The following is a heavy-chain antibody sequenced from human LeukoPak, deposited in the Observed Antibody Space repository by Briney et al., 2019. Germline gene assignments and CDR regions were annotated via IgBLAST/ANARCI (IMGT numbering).Heavy chain of an antibody. CDR1: GGSFSGYY. V-gene: IGHV4-34*01. J-gene: IGHJ4*02. CDR2: INHSGST. CDR3: ARQREKHIVVVVAATRSSFFDY. Sequence: SETLSLTCAVYGGSFSGYYWSWIRQPPGKGLEWIGEINHSGSTNYNPSLKSRVTISVDTSKNQFSLKLSSVTAADTAVYYCARQREKHIVVVVAATRSSFFDYWGQGTLVTVSS. D-gene: IGHD2-15*01.